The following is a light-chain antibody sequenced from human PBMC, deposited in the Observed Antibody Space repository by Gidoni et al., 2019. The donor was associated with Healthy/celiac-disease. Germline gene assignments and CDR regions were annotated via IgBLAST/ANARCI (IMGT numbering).Light chain of an antibody. J-gene: IGKJ4*01. CDR2: DAS. V-gene: IGKV1-33*01. CDR1: QDISNY. Sequence: DIQTTQSPSSLSASVGDRVTITCQASQDISNYLNWYQQKPGKAPKLLIYDASNLETGVPSRFSGSGSGTDFTFTISSLQPEDIATYYCQQYDNLPPLFGGGTKVEIK. CDR3: QQYDNLPPL.